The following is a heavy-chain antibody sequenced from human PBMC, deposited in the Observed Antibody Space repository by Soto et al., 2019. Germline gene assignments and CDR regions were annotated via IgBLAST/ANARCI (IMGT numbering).Heavy chain of an antibody. D-gene: IGHD6-13*01. CDR3: VRRHVSATGIDWFDP. Sequence: ASVKVSCKASGYTLTTFFMHWVRQAPGQGLEWMGWINAANGDTKYSPKFQGRVTITRDTSASTAYMELSSLRSEDTAVYYCVRRHVSATGIDWFDPWGQGTLVTASS. V-gene: IGHV1-3*01. CDR2: INAANGDT. J-gene: IGHJ5*02. CDR1: GYTLTTFF.